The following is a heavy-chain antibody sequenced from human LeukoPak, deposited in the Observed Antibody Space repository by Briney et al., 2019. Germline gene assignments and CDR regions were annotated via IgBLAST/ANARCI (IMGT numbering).Heavy chain of an antibody. D-gene: IGHD3-3*01. J-gene: IGHJ4*02. CDR3: ARAGRENQVAYYDFWSGYPVYYFDY. CDR2: ISAYNGNT. V-gene: IGHV1-18*01. CDR1: GGTFSSYA. Sequence: ASVKVSCKASGGTFSSYAISWVRQAPGQGLEWMGWISAYNGNTNYAQKLQGRVTMTTDTSTSTAYMELRSLRSDDTAVYYCARAGRENQVAYYDFWSGYPVYYFDYWGQGTLVTVSS.